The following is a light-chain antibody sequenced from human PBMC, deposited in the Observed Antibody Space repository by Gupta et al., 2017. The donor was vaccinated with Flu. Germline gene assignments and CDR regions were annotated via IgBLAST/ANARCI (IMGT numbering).Light chain of an antibody. J-gene: IGLJ1*01. V-gene: IGLV2-23*01. CDR3: CSDAGSSTLV. Sequence: QSALTQPASVSGSPGQSITISCPGTSSDVGSYNLVSWYQQHPGKAPKLMIYEGSKRPSGVSNRFSGSKSGNTASLTISGLQAEDEADYYCCSDAGSSTLVFGTGTKVTVL. CDR2: EGS. CDR1: SSDVGSYNL.